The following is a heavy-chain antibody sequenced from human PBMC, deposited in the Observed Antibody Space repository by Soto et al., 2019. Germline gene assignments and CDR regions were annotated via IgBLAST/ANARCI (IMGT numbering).Heavy chain of an antibody. V-gene: IGHV3-23*01. CDR3: AKGARDVDC. CDR1: GFTFSSQT. J-gene: IGHJ4*02. Sequence: EVQLLESGGGLVQPGGSLRLSCAASGFTFSSQTMSWVRQAPGKGLEWVSVISSSGSISYTDYVEGRFTITKDSSKNTLYLQQDTLSVDVTSVFYCAKGARDVDCWGQGTVVTVSS. D-gene: IGHD5-12*01. CDR2: ISSSGSI.